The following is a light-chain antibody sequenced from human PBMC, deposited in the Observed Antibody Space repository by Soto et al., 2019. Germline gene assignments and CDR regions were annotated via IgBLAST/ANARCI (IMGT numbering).Light chain of an antibody. CDR1: QSISRW. Sequence: DIQMTQSPSTLSASVGDRVTITCRASQSISRWLAWYQQKPGKAPKVLIFDASILASGVPSRFSGSGSGTEFTLTISSLQPDDFATYYCQRYNGYSSWTFGQGTKVEIK. CDR2: DAS. CDR3: QRYNGYSSWT. V-gene: IGKV1-5*01. J-gene: IGKJ1*01.